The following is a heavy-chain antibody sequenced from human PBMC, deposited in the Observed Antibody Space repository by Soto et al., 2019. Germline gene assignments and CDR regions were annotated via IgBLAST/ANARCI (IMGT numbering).Heavy chain of an antibody. V-gene: IGHV3-21*01. D-gene: IGHD6-19*01. J-gene: IGHJ6*02. CDR1: GFTFSSYS. CDR3: AREGKAVAGMGV. CDR2: ISSSSSYI. Sequence: PGGSLRLSCAASGFTFSSYSMNWVRQAPGKRLEWVSSISSSSSYIHYADSVKGRFTISRDNAKNSLYLQMNSLRAEDTAVYYCAREGKAVAGMGVWGQGTTVTVSS.